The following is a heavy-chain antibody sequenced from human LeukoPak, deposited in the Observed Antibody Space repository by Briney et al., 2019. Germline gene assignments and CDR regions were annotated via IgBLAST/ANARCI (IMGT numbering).Heavy chain of an antibody. V-gene: IGHV4-34*01. CDR3: ARGTPYCSGGSCRFDY. CDR2: INHSGST. Sequence: SETLSLTCTVYGGSFSGYYWSWIRQPPGKGLEWIGEINHSGSTNYNPSLKSRVTISVDMSKNQFSLKLSSVTAADTAVYYCARGTPYCSGGSCRFDYWGQGTLVTVSS. D-gene: IGHD2-15*01. J-gene: IGHJ4*02. CDR1: GGSFSGYY.